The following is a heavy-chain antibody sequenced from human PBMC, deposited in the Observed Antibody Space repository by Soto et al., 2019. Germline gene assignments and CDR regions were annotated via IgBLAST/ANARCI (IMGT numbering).Heavy chain of an antibody. CDR2: IDPSDSYT. CDR3: ARHSRGFWGMDV. Sequence: EVQLVQSGAEVKKPGESLRISCKGYGYSLTSNWISWVRQMPGKGLEWMGRIDPSDSYTNYSPSLQGHVTISADKSISTAYLQWSSLKASDTAMYYCARHSRGFWGMDVWGQGTTVTVSS. CDR1: GYSLTSNW. J-gene: IGHJ6*02. D-gene: IGHD6-19*01. V-gene: IGHV5-10-1*01.